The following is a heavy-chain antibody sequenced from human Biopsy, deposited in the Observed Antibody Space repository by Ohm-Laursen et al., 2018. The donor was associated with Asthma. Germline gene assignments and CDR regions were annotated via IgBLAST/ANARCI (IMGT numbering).Heavy chain of an antibody. CDR2: ISWNSGNI. CDR3: AKDMGAGGNDPDSFIGYYGMDV. CDR1: GFIFDDYA. Sequence: LSLTCAASGFIFDDYAMYWVRQAPGKGLEWVAGISWNSGNIGYAVSVKGRFIVSRDNVKNSLYLQMNSLRAEDTALYYCAKDMGAGGNDPDSFIGYYGMDVWGQGTTVTVSS. J-gene: IGHJ6*02. D-gene: IGHD3-16*01. V-gene: IGHV3-9*01.